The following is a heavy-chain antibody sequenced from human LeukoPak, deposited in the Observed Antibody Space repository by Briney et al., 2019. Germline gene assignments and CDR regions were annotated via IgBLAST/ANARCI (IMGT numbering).Heavy chain of an antibody. CDR3: ARRRIVVVPAALNWFDP. D-gene: IGHD2-2*01. CDR2: IYYSGST. V-gene: IGHV4-39*01. Sequence: SETLSLTCTVSGGSISSSSYYWGWIRQPPGKGLEWIGSIYYSGSTYYNPSLKSRVTISVDTSKNQFSLKLSSVTAADTAVYYCARRRIVVVPAALNWFDPWGQGTLVTVSS. J-gene: IGHJ5*02. CDR1: GGSISSSSYY.